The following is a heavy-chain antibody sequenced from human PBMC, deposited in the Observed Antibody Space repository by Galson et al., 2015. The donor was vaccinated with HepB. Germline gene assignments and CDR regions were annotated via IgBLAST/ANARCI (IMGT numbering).Heavy chain of an antibody. Sequence: TLSLTCTVSGGSISSGAYFWTWIRQPPGKGLEWIGYIYHSGTTYYNPSLQSRVTISLDTSENQFSLKLNSVAAADTAVYYCARSSCINGVCLKDAFDIWGQGTMVTVSS. J-gene: IGHJ3*02. CDR1: GGSISSGAYF. D-gene: IGHD2-8*01. CDR3: ARSSCINGVCLKDAFDI. CDR2: IYHSGTT. V-gene: IGHV4-30-4*01.